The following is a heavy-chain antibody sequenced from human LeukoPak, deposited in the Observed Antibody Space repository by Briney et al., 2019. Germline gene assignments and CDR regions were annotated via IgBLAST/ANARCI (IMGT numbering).Heavy chain of an antibody. Sequence: SETLSVTCSVSGASISSSDYYLGWIRQPPGKGLEWMGRINYSGSTYSNPCLKSRVTISGDTAKSHFSLRLTSMTAADTAVYYCARLTHSYYSDTSGYYPYYYMDVWGKGTTVTVSS. V-gene: IGHV4-39*02. D-gene: IGHD3-22*01. CDR1: GASISSSDYY. CDR3: ARLTHSYYSDTSGYYPYYYMDV. J-gene: IGHJ6*03. CDR2: INYSGST.